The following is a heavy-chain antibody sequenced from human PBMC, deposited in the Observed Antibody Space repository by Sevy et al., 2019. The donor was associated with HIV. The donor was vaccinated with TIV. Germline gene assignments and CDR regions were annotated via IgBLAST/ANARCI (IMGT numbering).Heavy chain of an antibody. D-gene: IGHD1-26*01. J-gene: IGHJ4*02. V-gene: IGHV3-49*04. CDR1: GFTLGDYG. Sequence: GGSLRLSCTASGFTLGDYGMRWVRQAPGMGLEWISFTKSKAHGGTTENAASVKGRFTISRDDSKSIIYLQMNNLKIEDTAVYYCTRWSGSQSIFDYWGQGTLVTVSS. CDR3: TRWSGSQSIFDY. CDR2: TKSKAHGGTT.